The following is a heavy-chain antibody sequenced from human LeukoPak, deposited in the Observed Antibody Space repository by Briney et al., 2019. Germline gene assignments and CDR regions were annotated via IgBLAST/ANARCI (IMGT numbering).Heavy chain of an antibody. CDR1: GYTLTELS. V-gene: IGHV1-24*01. D-gene: IGHD2-15*01. Sequence: ASVTVSCKVSGYTLTELSMHWVRQAPGKGLEWMGGFDPEDGETIYAQKFQGRVTMTEDTSTDTAYMELSSLRSEDTAVYYCATDFYCSGGSCYSYYYYGMDVWGQGTTVTVSS. J-gene: IGHJ6*02. CDR2: FDPEDGET. CDR3: ATDFYCSGGSCYSYYYYGMDV.